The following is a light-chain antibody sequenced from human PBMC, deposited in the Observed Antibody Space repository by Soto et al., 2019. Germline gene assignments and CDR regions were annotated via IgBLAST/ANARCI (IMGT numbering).Light chain of an antibody. CDR1: SSNIGGNS. CDR2: DDD. V-gene: IGLV1-51*01. J-gene: IGLJ1*01. Sequence: QSVMTQPPSVSXXPGQRGTISCSGSSSNIGGNSVSWYQQLPGTAPKLLIYDDDKRPSGIPDRFSGSKSGTSATLGITGFQTGDEADHYCGSWDSSLRAYVFGTGTKVTVL. CDR3: GSWDSSLRAYV.